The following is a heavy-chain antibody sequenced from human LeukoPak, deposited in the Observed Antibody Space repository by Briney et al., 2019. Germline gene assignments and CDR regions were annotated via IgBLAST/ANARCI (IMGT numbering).Heavy chain of an antibody. Sequence: PGGSLRLSWAASRFTFSRYWLSWVRQAPGKGLEWVANIKEDGGQKYYVDSVKGRFTISRDNTKNSLYLQMNSLRAEDTAVYYCARDLGYGDYDYWGQGTLVTVSS. J-gene: IGHJ4*02. CDR3: ARDLGYGDYDY. V-gene: IGHV3-7*01. CDR2: IKEDGGQK. CDR1: RFTFSRYW. D-gene: IGHD4-17*01.